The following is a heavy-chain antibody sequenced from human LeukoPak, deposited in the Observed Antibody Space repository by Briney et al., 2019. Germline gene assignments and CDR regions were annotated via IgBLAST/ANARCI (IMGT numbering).Heavy chain of an antibody. CDR1: GGSVTDYY. J-gene: IGHJ4*02. CDR3: ASRKLGNDY. D-gene: IGHD7-27*01. CDR2: IYYTGT. Sequence: PSEILSLTCTVSGGSVTDYYWSWIRQSPGKGLEWIGYIYYTGTSYNPSLKSRVTISADTSKNQFSLKLISVTAADTAVYYCASRKLGNDYWGQGNLVTVSS. V-gene: IGHV4-59*02.